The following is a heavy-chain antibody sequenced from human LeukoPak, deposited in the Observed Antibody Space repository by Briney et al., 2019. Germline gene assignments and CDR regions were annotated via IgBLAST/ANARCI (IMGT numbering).Heavy chain of an antibody. V-gene: IGHV4-59*01. CDR1: GGSISSYY. J-gene: IGHJ4*02. CDR2: IYYSGST. Sequence: SETLSLTCTVSGGSISSYYWSWIRQPPGKGLEWIGYIYYSGSTNYNPSLKSRVTISADTSKNQFSLKLSSVTAADTAVYYCARVGQQLALYYFDYWGQGTLVTVSS. D-gene: IGHD6-13*01. CDR3: ARVGQQLALYYFDY.